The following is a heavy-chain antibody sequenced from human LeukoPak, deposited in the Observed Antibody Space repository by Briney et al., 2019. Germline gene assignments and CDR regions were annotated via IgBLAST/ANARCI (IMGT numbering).Heavy chain of an antibody. Sequence: KASETLSLTCTVSGGSMRSGYFYWSWIRQPAGKGLEWIGRMSNSGSANYSPSLKSRVTISVDTSKNQFSLRLASVTAADMAVYYCARDAPGVAAHYYYYMDVWGKGTTVTVSS. CDR3: ARDAPGVAAHYYYYMDV. D-gene: IGHD3-3*01. V-gene: IGHV4-61*02. CDR2: MSNSGSA. J-gene: IGHJ6*03. CDR1: GGSMRSGYFY.